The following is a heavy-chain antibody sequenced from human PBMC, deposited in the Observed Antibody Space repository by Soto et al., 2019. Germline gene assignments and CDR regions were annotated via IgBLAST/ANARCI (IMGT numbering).Heavy chain of an antibody. CDR3: SRRMTGNWFDP. D-gene: IGHD1-20*01. CDR1: GFTFSTYG. V-gene: IGHV3-33*01. J-gene: IGHJ5*02. CDR2: VRYNGGDK. Sequence: QVQLVKSGGGVVQPGRSLRLSCAASGFTFSTYGMHWVRQAPGKGLEWVALVRYNGGDKYYAASVEGRFTISRDNSKNTLYLQMNSLRAEDTAVYYCSRRMTGNWFDPWGQGTLVIVSS.